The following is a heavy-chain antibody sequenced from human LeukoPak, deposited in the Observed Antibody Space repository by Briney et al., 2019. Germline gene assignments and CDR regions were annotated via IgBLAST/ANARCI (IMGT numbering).Heavy chain of an antibody. CDR2: INSDGSST. D-gene: IGHD4-11*01. J-gene: IGHJ4*02. Sequence: GGSLRLSCAASGFTFNNYWMHWVRQAPGKGLVWVSRINSDGSSTGYADSVRGRFTTSRDTAKNTLYLQMNSVRVEDTAMYYCAREEYSVRRGARLDHWGQGTLVIVSS. CDR3: AREEYSVRRGARLDH. V-gene: IGHV3-74*01. CDR1: GFTFNNYW.